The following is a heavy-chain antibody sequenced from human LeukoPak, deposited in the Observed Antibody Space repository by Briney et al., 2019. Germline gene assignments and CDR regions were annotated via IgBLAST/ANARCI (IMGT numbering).Heavy chain of an antibody. CDR3: ARDGYNPFYYYYYGMDV. Sequence: ASVKVSCKASGYTFTSYGISWVRQAHGQGLEWMGWISAYNGNTNYAQKLQGRVTMTTDTSTSTAYMELRSLRSDDTAVYYCARDGYNPFYYYYYGMDVWGQGTTVTVSS. CDR1: GYTFTSYG. J-gene: IGHJ6*02. D-gene: IGHD5-24*01. CDR2: ISAYNGNT. V-gene: IGHV1-18*01.